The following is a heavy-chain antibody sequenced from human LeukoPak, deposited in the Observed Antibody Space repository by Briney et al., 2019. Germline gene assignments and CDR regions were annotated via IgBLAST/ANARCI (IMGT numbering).Heavy chain of an antibody. CDR1: VWSFSGYY. Sequence: PSETLSLTCAVYVWSFSGYYWSWIRQPPGKGLEWIGEINHSGSTNYNPSLKSRVTISVDTSKNQFSLKLSSVTAADTAVYYCARGLGYFDWFPRWFDPWGQGTLVTVSS. CDR3: ARGLGYFDWFPRWFDP. V-gene: IGHV4-34*01. CDR2: INHSGST. J-gene: IGHJ5*02. D-gene: IGHD3-9*01.